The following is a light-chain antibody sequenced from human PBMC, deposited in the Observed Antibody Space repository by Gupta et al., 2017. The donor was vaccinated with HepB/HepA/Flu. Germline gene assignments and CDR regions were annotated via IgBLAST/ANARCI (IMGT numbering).Light chain of an antibody. CDR1: QSVSSY. J-gene: IGKJ4*02. CDR2: DAS. CDR3: QQRSNWPRT. Sequence: VLTQSPATLSLSPGERATLSCRASQSVSSYLAWYQQKPGQAPRLLIYDASNRATGIPARFSGSGSGTDFTLTISSLEPEDFAVYYCQQRSNWPRTFGEGTXVEIK. V-gene: IGKV3-11*01.